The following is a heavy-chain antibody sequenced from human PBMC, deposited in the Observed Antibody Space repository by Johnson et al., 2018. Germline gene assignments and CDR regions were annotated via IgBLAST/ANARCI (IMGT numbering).Heavy chain of an antibody. CDR2: ISPMFGTP. CDR3: ARDPGYYGSANYLYGLDV. D-gene: IGHD3-10*01. CDR1: GDSLSNYG. V-gene: IGHV1-69*01. J-gene: IGHJ6*01. Sequence: QVQLVQSGAEVKKPGSSVKLSCKASGDSLSNYGINWLRQAPGQGLEWMGGISPMFGTPNYAQRFQGRVTITADESTITAYMELTSLTSEDTAGYYCARDPGYYGSANYLYGLDVWGQGPTVTVSS.